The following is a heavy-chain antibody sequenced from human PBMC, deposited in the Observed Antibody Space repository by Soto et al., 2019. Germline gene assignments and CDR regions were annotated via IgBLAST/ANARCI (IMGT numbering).Heavy chain of an antibody. J-gene: IGHJ4*02. Sequence: EVPLVESGGGLVQPGGSLRLSCAASGFTVSRNYMSWVRQAPGKGLEWVSVIHSGGSTYYADSVKGRFTISRDNSKNTLYLQMNSLRAEDTAVYYCARESKDSSGWYDYWGQGTLVTVSS. CDR2: IHSGGST. D-gene: IGHD6-19*01. CDR1: GFTVSRNY. V-gene: IGHV3-66*01. CDR3: ARESKDSSGWYDY.